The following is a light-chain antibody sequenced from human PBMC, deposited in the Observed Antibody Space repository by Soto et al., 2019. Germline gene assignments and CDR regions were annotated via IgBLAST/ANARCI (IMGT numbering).Light chain of an antibody. CDR1: QSVSSSY. CDR2: GAS. J-gene: IGKJ1*01. Sequence: EIVLTQSPGTLSLSPGERATLSCRASQSVSSSYLAWYQQKPGRAPRLLIYGASGRATGIPDRFSGSGSGTDFTLTISRLEPEDFAVYYCQQYGSLTWTFGQGT. CDR3: QQYGSLTWT. V-gene: IGKV3-20*01.